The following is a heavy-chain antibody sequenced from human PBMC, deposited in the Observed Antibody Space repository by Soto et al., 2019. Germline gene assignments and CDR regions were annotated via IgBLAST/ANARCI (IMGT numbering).Heavy chain of an antibody. V-gene: IGHV1-18*01. J-gene: IGHJ6*03. CDR3: ARNPNFGLIIPPDYYYMDV. Sequence: ASVKVSCKASGYTFTSYGISWVRQAPGQGLEWMGWISAYNGNTNYAQKLQGRVTMTTDTSTSTAYMELRSLRSDDTAVYYCARNPNFGLIIPPDYYYMDVWGKGTTVTVSS. CDR2: ISAYNGNT. D-gene: IGHD3-10*01. CDR1: GYTFTSYG.